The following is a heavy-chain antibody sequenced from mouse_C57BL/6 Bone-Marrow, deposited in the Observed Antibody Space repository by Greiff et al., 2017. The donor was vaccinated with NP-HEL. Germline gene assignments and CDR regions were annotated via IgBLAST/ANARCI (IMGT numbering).Heavy chain of an antibody. Sequence: EVKLMESGGGLVKPGGSLKLSCAASGFTFSDYGMHWVRQAPEKGLEWVAYISSGSSTIYYADTVKGRFTISRDNAKNTLFLQMTSLRSEDTAMYYCARGFTTVVDFDYWGQGTTLIVSS. D-gene: IGHD1-1*01. CDR3: ARGFTTVVDFDY. V-gene: IGHV5-17*01. CDR1: GFTFSDYG. CDR2: ISSGSSTI. J-gene: IGHJ2*01.